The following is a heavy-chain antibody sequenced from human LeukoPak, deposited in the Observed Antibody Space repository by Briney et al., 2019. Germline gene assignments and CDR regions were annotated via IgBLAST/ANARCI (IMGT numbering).Heavy chain of an antibody. J-gene: IGHJ3*02. CDR3: AREGMVVTNPRPHYDAFDI. V-gene: IGHV1-46*01. CDR1: GYTFTSYY. D-gene: IGHD5-12*01. Sequence: ASVKVSCKASGYTFTSYYMHWVRQAPGQGLEWMGIINPNGGSTSYAQKLQGRVTMTRDTSTSTVYMELSSLRSEDTAVYYCAREGMVVTNPRPHYDAFDIWGQGTMVTVSS. CDR2: INPNGGST.